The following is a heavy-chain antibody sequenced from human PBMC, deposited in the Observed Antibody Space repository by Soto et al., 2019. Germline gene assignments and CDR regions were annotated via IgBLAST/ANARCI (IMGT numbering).Heavy chain of an antibody. J-gene: IGHJ6*02. CDR3: AKMTQIVVPAAIPPGLFHYYGMDV. CDR2: ISGSGGST. V-gene: IGHV3-23*01. D-gene: IGHD2-2*01. Sequence: GSLRLSCAASGFTFSSYAMSWVRQAPGKGLEWVSAISGSGGSTYYADSVKGRFTISRDNSKNTLYLQMNSLRAEDTAVYYCAKMTQIVVPAAIPPGLFHYYGMDVWGQGTTVTVSS. CDR1: GFTFSSYA.